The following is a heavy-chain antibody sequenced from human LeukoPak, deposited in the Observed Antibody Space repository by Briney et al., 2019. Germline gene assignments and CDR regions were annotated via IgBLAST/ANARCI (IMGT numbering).Heavy chain of an antibody. CDR2: INPNRGGT. CDR1: GYTFTGYY. J-gene: IGHJ6*02. V-gene: IGHV1-2*02. CDR3: AREGLLWFGELLSYYYYGMDV. D-gene: IGHD3-10*01. Sequence: ASVKVSCKASGYTFTGYYMHWVRQAPGQGLEWMGWINPNRGGTNYAQKFQGRATMTRDTSISTAYMELSRLRSDDTAVYYCAREGLLWFGELLSYYYYGMDVWGQGTTVTVSS.